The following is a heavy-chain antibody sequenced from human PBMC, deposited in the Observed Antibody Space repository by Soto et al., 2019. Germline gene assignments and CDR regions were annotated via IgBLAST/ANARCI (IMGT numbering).Heavy chain of an antibody. CDR3: ARDRIAAAGTRNWFDP. D-gene: IGHD6-13*01. CDR2: INAGNGNT. CDR1: GYTFTSYA. V-gene: IGHV1-3*01. Sequence: QVHLVQSGAEVKKPAASVKVSCKASGYTFTSYAMHWVRQAPGQRLEWMGWINAGNGNTKYSQKFQDRVTITRDTSASTAYMELSSLRSEDTAVYYCARDRIAAAGTRNWFDPWGQGTLVTVSS. J-gene: IGHJ5*02.